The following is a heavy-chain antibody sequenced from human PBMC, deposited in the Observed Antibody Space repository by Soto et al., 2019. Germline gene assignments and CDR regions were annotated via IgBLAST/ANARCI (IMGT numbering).Heavy chain of an antibody. J-gene: IGHJ2*01. V-gene: IGHV1-69*01. CDR2: IIPMLAAP. CDR3: SRVGPPAPSVIWFFDL. D-gene: IGHD2-21*01. CDR1: GGSFRTYA. Sequence: QGQLVQAGAEVKKPGSSVKVSCKASGGSFRTYAINGVRQAPGQGLEWMGGIIPMLAAPTYAQKFQGRLTITSDEATTPVYMELSSLTSEDTSCYYCSRVGPPAPSVIWFFDLWGRGALVTVSS.